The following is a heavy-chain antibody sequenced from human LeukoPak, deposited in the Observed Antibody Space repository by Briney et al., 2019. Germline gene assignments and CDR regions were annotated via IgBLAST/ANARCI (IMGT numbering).Heavy chain of an antibody. CDR2: INPNSGGT. Sequence: ASVKVSCKASGYTFTGYYMHWVRQAPGQGLEGMGWINPNSGGTNYAQKFQGRVTMTRDTSISTAYMELSRLRSDDTAVYYCARSRSSSWDPFDYWGQGTLVTVSS. D-gene: IGHD6-13*01. CDR3: ARSRSSSWDPFDY. J-gene: IGHJ4*02. CDR1: GYTFTGYY. V-gene: IGHV1-2*02.